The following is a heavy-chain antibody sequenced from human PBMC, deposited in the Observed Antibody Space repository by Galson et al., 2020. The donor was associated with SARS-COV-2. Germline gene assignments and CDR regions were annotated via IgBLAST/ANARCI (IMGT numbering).Heavy chain of an antibody. D-gene: IGHD5-18*01. CDR3: ARWEMATAFDY. CDR1: GGSIRSYY. CDR2: IYYRGST. J-gene: IGHJ4*02. V-gene: IGHV4-59*01. Sequence: SETLSLTCTVPGGSIRSYYWSWIRQPPGKGLEWIGYIYYRGSTNYNPSLKSRVTISVDTSKNQFSLKLSSVTAADTAVYYCARWEMATAFDYWGQGTLVTVSP.